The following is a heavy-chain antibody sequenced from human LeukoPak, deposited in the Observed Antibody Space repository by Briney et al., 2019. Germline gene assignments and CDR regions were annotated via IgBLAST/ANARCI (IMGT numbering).Heavy chain of an antibody. J-gene: IGHJ4*02. CDR3: SRGRFDESGAY. CDR1: GFTFGDYA. D-gene: IGHD2-15*01. V-gene: IGHV3-49*04. Sequence: GGSLRLSCTASGFTFGDYAVTWVRQAPGEGLEWVGLIRSKAYGGTPEYAASVKGRFIISRDDSKSIAYLQMNSLKSEDTAVYYCSRGRFDESGAYWGQATLVTVSS. CDR2: IRSKAYGGTP.